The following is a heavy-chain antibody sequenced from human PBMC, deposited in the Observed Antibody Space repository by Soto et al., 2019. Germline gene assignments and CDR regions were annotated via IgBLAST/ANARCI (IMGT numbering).Heavy chain of an antibody. J-gene: IGHJ3*02. CDR2: FMPILGSA. CDR1: GGSFISFT. Sequence: SGKVSCKSSGGSFISFTFNWVRQAPGQGLEWMGGFMPILGSANYAQKFQGRVTIIADESTNTGYLELSSLRSEDTAVYYCARGNAFDIWGQRTVVTVSS. CDR3: ARGNAFDI. V-gene: IGHV1-69*16.